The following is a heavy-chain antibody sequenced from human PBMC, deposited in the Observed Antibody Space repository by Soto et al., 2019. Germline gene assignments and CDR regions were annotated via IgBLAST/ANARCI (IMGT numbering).Heavy chain of an antibody. V-gene: IGHV5-51*01. CDR1: GYSFTSYW. CDR3: ARARGPMVRGVIMAWFDP. CDR2: IYPGDSDT. J-gene: IGHJ5*02. Sequence: GESRKISCKGSGYSFTSYWIGWVRQMPGKGLEWMGIIYPGDSDTRYSPSFQGQVTISADKSISTAYLQWSSLKASDTAMYYCARARGPMVRGVIMAWFDPWGQGTLVTVSS. D-gene: IGHD3-10*01.